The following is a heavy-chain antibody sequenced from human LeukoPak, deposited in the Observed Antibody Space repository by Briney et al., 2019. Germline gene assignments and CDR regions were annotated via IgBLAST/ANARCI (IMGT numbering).Heavy chain of an antibody. CDR1: GVTFSSYA. CDR3: ARVRRWLQLDIGY. D-gene: IGHD5-24*01. Sequence: GGSLRLSCAASGVTFSSYAIRWVRQAPGKGLEWVSAISGSGGSTYYADSVKSRFTISRDNTKNTLYLQMNSLRAEDTAVYYCARVRRWLQLDIGYWGQGTLVTVSS. V-gene: IGHV3-23*01. J-gene: IGHJ4*02. CDR2: ISGSGGST.